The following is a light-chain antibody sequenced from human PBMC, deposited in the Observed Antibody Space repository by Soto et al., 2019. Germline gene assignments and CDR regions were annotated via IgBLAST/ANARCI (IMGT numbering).Light chain of an antibody. Sequence: EIVMTQSPATLSVSPGERATLSCRASQSVTSNLAWYQQKPGRAPRLLIYGASTRATGIPARFSGSGSGTDFTLTISTLQSEDFALYYCQHYFNWPYTFGQGTKLEIK. CDR3: QHYFNWPYT. CDR2: GAS. J-gene: IGKJ2*01. CDR1: QSVTSN. V-gene: IGKV3-15*01.